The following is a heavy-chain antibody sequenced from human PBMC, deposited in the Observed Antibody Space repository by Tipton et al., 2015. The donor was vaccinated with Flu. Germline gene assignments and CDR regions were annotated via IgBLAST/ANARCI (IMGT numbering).Heavy chain of an antibody. Sequence: TLSLTCTVSGDSISSNSFHWGWIRQPPGKGLQWIGSIYNTGDTFYNPSLRSRVTISLVTSKSQFSLRLSSVTSADTAVYYCAKVSSWSFFFDSWCQGPQVTVS. V-gene: IGHV4-39*07. CDR2: IYNTGDT. J-gene: IGHJ4*02. CDR1: GDSISSNSFH. CDR3: AKVSSWSFFFDS. D-gene: IGHD6-13*01.